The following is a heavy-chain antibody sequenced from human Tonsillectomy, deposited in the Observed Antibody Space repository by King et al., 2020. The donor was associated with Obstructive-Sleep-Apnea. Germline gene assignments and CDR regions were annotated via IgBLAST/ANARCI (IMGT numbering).Heavy chain of an antibody. CDR1: GFTFSSYG. Sequence: VQLVESGGGVVQPGRSLRLSCAASGFTFSSYGMHWFRQAPGKGLEWVAVISYDGSNKYYADSVKGRFTISRDNSKNTLYLQMNSLRAEDTAVYYCAKARDGYIDYWGQGTLVTVSS. D-gene: IGHD5-24*01. V-gene: IGHV3-30*18. J-gene: IGHJ4*02. CDR3: AKARDGYIDY. CDR2: ISYDGSNK.